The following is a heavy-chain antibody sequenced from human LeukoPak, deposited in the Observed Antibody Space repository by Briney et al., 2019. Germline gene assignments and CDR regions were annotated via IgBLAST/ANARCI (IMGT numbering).Heavy chain of an antibody. CDR3: AREDGTRFDY. V-gene: IGHV4-61*01. D-gene: IGHD2-2*01. CDR1: GGSVSSGSYY. CDR2: IYYSGST. J-gene: IGHJ4*02. Sequence: PSETLSLTCTASGGSVSSGSYYWSWIRQPPGKGLEWIGYIYYSGSTNYNPSLKSRVTISVDTSKNQFSLKLSSVTAADTAVYYCAREDGTRFDYWGQGTLVTVSS.